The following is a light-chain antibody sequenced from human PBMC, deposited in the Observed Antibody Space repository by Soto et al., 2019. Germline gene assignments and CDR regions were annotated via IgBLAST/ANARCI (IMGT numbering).Light chain of an antibody. CDR1: RGHSTYA. V-gene: IGLV4-69*02. Sequence: QLVLTQSPSASASLGASVKLTCTLSRGHSTYAIAWHQQQPEKGPRFLMKLNSDGSHSKGDGIPDRFSGSISGAERFLTISSLQSEDEADYYCQTWGTGIVVFGGGTQLTVL. CDR3: QTWGTGIVV. J-gene: IGLJ2*01. CDR2: LNSDGSH.